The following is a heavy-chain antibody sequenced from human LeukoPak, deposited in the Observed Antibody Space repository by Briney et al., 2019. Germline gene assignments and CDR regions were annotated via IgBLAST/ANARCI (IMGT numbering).Heavy chain of an antibody. CDR2: INPNSGGT. Sequence: GASVKVSCKASGYTFTGYYMHWVRQAPGQGLEWMGRINPNSGGTNYAQKFQGRVTMTRDTSISTAYMELSRLRSDDTAVYYCARDGVSVSYYYYMDVWGKGTTVTVSS. CDR3: ARDGVSVSYYYYMDV. D-gene: IGHD2-8*01. CDR1: GYTFTGYY. V-gene: IGHV1-2*06. J-gene: IGHJ6*03.